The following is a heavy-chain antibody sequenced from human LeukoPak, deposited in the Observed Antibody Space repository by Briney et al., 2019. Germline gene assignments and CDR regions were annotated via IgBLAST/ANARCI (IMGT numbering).Heavy chain of an antibody. CDR1: GFNFGIYG. J-gene: IGHJ4*02. D-gene: IGHD3-10*01. V-gene: IGHV3-33*01. CDR2: MWDDGTNE. Sequence: PGGSLRLSCTASGFNFGIYGMHWVRQAPGKGLEWVAVMWDDGTNEYYVESVKGRFTISRDNGKRTLYLQMNSLRVGDTAVYYCARGPVTMVRGVPKDYWGLGTLVTVSS. CDR3: ARGPVTMVRGVPKDY.